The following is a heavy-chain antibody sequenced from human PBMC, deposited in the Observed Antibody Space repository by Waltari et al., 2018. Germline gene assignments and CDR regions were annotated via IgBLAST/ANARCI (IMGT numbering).Heavy chain of an antibody. V-gene: IGHV3-15*01. CDR3: TTDYQLRYDYVWGSYRRPDAFDI. CDR1: GGSISSSSYY. J-gene: IGHJ3*02. CDR2: IKSKTDGGTT. D-gene: IGHD3-16*02. Sequence: LQLQESGPGLVKPSETLSLTCTVSGGSISSSSYYWGWIRQPPGKGLEWVGRIKSKTDGGTTDYAAPVKGRFTISRDDSKNTLYLQMNSLKTEDTAVYYCTTDYQLRYDYVWGSYRRPDAFDIWGQGTMVTVSS.